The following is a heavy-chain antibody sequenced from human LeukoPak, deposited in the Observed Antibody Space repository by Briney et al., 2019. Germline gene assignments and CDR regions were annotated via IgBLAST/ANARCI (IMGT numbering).Heavy chain of an antibody. D-gene: IGHD3-10*01. V-gene: IGHV3-23*01. CDR3: AKAPMRNYYYGLGDV. CDR2: ISGSGGST. J-gene: IGHJ6*02. Sequence: PGGSLRLSCAASGFTFSSYAMSWVRQAPGKGLEWVSAISGSGGSTYYADSVKGRFTISRDNSKNTLYLQMNSLRAEDTAVYYCAKAPMRNYYYGLGDVWGQGTTVTASS. CDR1: GFTFSSYA.